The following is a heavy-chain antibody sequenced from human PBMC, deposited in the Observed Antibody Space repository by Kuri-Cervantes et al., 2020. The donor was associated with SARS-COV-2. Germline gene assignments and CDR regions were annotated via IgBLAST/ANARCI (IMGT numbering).Heavy chain of an antibody. J-gene: IGHJ4*02. CDR3: ARGDSSGYLYYFDY. D-gene: IGHD3-22*01. V-gene: IGHV3-48*03. CDR1: GFTFSSYE. CDR2: ISSSGSTI. Sequence: GESLKISCAASGFTFSSYEMNWVRQAPGKGLVWVSYISSSGSTIYYADSVKGRFTISRDNAKDSLYLQMSSLRAEDTAVYYCARGDSSGYLYYFDYWGQGTLVTVSS.